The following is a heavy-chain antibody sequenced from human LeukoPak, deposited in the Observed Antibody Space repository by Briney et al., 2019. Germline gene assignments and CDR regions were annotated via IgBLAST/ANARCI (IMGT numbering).Heavy chain of an antibody. CDR1: GYTFTSYG. D-gene: IGHD1-26*01. J-gene: IGHJ3*02. CDR3: AREDLKWELREAGDAFDI. Sequence: RASVKVSCKASGYTFTSYGISWVRQAPGQGLEWMGWISAYNGNTNYAQKLQGRVTMTTDTSTSTAYMELRSLRSDDTAVYYCAREDLKWELREAGDAFDIWGQGTMVTVSS. CDR2: ISAYNGNT. V-gene: IGHV1-18*01.